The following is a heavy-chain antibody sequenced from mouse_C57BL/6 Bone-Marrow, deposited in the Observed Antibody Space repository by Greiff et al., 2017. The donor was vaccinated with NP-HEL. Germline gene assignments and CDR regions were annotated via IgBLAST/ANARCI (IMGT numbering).Heavy chain of an antibody. CDR2: ISSGGRYT. Sequence: QGVESGGDLVKPGGSLKLSCAASGFTFSSYGMSWVRQTPDKRLEWVATISSGGRYTYYPDSVKGRFTISRDNAKNTLYLQMSSLKSEDTAMYYCARVYYGNYVDYYAMDCWGQGTSVTVSS. CDR3: ARVYYGNYVDYYAMDC. CDR1: GFTFSSYG. V-gene: IGHV5-6*01. D-gene: IGHD2-1*01. J-gene: IGHJ4*01.